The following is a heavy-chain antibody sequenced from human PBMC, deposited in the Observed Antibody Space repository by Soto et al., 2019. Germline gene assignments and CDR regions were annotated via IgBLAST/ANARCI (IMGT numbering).Heavy chain of an antibody. CDR1: GYTFTIYG. CDR3: ATPHLVPDAFDI. CDR2: ISAYNGNT. V-gene: IGHV1-18*01. J-gene: IGHJ3*02. D-gene: IGHD6-6*01. Sequence: ASVKVSCKASGYTFTIYGISWVRQAPGQGLEWMGWISAYNGNTNYAQKLQGRVTMTTDTSTSTAYMELRSLRSDDTAVYYCATPHLVPDAFDIWGQGTMVTVSS.